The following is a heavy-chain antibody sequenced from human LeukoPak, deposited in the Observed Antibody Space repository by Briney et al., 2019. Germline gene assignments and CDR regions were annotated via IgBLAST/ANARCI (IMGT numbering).Heavy chain of an antibody. CDR1: GYTFTGYY. J-gene: IGHJ4*02. Sequence: ASVKVSCKASGYTFTGYYMHWVRQAPGQGLEWMGWINPNSGGINYAQKFQGWVTMTRDTSISTAYMELSRLRSDDTAVYYCARSDFYCSGGSCYRYYFDYWGQGTLVTVSS. CDR3: ARSDFYCSGGSCYRYYFDY. CDR2: INPNSGGI. V-gene: IGHV1-2*04. D-gene: IGHD2-15*01.